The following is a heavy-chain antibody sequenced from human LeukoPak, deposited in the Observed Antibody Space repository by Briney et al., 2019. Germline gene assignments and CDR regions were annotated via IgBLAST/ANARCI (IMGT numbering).Heavy chain of an antibody. Sequence: PSETLSLTCAVYGGSFSGYYWSWIRQPPGKGLEWIGEINHSGSTKYNPSLKSRVTISVDTSKNQFSLNLSSVTAADTAVYYCARGGRGDYNYSHYYYYYMDVWGKGTTVTVSS. CDR2: INHSGST. V-gene: IGHV4-34*01. CDR3: ARGGRGDYNYSHYYYYYMDV. CDR1: GGSFSGYY. D-gene: IGHD5-24*01. J-gene: IGHJ6*03.